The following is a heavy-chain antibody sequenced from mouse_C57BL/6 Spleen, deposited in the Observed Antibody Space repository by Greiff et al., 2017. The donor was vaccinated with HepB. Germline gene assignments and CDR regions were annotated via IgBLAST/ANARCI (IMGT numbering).Heavy chain of an antibody. Sequence: EVKLMESGAELVRPGSSVKMSCKTSGYTFTSYGINWVKQRPGQGLEWIGYIYIGSGYTEYNEKFKGKATLTSDTSSSTAYMQLSSLTSEDSAIYFCARVDYDGAYWGQGTLVTVSA. V-gene: IGHV1-58*01. J-gene: IGHJ3*01. CDR1: GYTFTSYG. CDR2: IYIGSGYT. CDR3: ARVDYDGAY. D-gene: IGHD2-4*01.